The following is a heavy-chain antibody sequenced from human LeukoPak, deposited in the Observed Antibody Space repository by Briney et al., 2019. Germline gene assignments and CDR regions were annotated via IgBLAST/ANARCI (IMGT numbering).Heavy chain of an antibody. V-gene: IGHV1-69*05. CDR1: GGTFSSYA. CDR2: IIPIFGTA. CDR3: ARAKDYGDLDYYGMDV. Sequence: ASVKVSCKASGGTFSSYAISWVRQAPGQGLEWMGGIIPIFGTANYAQKFQGRVTITTDESTSTAYMELSSLRSEDTAVYYCARAKDYGDLDYYGMDVWGQGTTVTVSS. D-gene: IGHD4-17*01. J-gene: IGHJ6*02.